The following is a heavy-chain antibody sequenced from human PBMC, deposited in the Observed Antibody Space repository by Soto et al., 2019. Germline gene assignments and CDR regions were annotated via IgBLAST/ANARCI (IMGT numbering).Heavy chain of an antibody. CDR1: GYTFTSYV. CDR3: ARDPSYYGMDV. Sequence: QVQLVQSGAEEKKPGASVKVSCKASGYTFTSYVMLWVRQAPEKRLEWMGWINAGNGNTKYSQKFQGRVTIPRDTSATTAYMELSSLRSEDTAVYYCARDPSYYGMDVWGQGTTVTVSS. CDR2: INAGNGNT. J-gene: IGHJ6*02. V-gene: IGHV1-3*05.